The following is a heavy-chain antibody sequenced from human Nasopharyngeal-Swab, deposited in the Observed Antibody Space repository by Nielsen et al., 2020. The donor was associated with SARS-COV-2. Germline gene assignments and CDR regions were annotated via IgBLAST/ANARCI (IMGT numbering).Heavy chain of an antibody. D-gene: IGHD2-15*01. CDR1: GYSFTSYW. V-gene: IGHV5-51*01. J-gene: IGHJ4*02. Sequence: GESLKISCKGSGYSFTSYWIGWVRQMPGKGLEWMGIIYPGDSDTRYSPSFQGQVTISADKSISTAYLQWSSLKASDTAMHYCARLAECSGGSCYFRGLDYWGQGTLVTVSS. CDR3: ARLAECSGGSCYFRGLDY. CDR2: IYPGDSDT.